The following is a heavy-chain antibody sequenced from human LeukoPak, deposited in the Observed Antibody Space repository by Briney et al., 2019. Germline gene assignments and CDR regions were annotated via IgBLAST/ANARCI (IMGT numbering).Heavy chain of an antibody. D-gene: IGHD6-19*01. CDR2: IYYSGST. V-gene: IGHV4-61*01. CDR1: GGSVSSGSYY. Sequence: PSETLSLTCTVSGGSVSSGSYYWSWIRQPPGKGLEWIGYIYYSGSTNYNPSLKSRVTISVDTSKNQFSLKLSSVTAADTAVYYCARSPGYSSGWFDYWGQGTLVTVSS. J-gene: IGHJ5*01. CDR3: ARSPGYSSGWFDY.